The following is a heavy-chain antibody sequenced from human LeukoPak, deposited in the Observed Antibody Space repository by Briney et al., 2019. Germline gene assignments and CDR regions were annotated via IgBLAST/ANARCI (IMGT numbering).Heavy chain of an antibody. D-gene: IGHD5-18*01. J-gene: IGHJ4*02. CDR2: ISGSGGST. CDR3: AKWERGYSYGSYDY. Sequence: GGSLRLSCAASGFTFSSYAMSWVRQSPGMGLEWVSAISGSGGSTYYADSVKGRFTISRDNSKNTLYLQMNSLRAEDTAVYYCAKWERGYSYGSYDYWGQGTLVTVSS. V-gene: IGHV3-23*01. CDR1: GFTFSSYA.